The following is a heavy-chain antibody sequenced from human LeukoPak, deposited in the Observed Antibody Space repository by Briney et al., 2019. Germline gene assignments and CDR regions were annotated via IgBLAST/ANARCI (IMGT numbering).Heavy chain of an antibody. CDR1: GGSISSGDYY. Sequence: SGTLSLTCTVSGGSISSGDYYWSWIRQPPGKGLEWIGYIYYSGSTYYNPSLKSRVTISVDTSKNQFSLKLSSVTAADTAVYYCARDWGYCGSGSHAPYFDYWGQGTLVTVSS. V-gene: IGHV4-30-4*01. CDR3: ARDWGYCGSGSHAPYFDY. D-gene: IGHD3-10*01. J-gene: IGHJ4*02. CDR2: IYYSGST.